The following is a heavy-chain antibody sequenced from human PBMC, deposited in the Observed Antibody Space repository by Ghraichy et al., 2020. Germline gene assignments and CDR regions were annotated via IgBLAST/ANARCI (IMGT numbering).Heavy chain of an antibody. CDR1: GGSFSGYY. J-gene: IGHJ4*02. D-gene: IGHD6-19*01. CDR2: INHSGST. CDR3: ARIWLATKKLDY. Sequence: SETLSLTCAVYGGSFSGYYWSWIRQPPGKGLEWIGEINHSGSTNYNPSLKSRVTISVDTSKNQFSLKLSSVTAADTAVYYCARIWLATKKLDYWGQGTLVTVSS. V-gene: IGHV4-34*01.